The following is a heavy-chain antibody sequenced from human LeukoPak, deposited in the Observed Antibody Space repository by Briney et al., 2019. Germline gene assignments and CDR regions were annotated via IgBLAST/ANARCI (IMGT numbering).Heavy chain of an antibody. CDR3: AKYACTSCYPYYFDY. CDR2: VDIDGSTT. D-gene: IGHD2-2*01. V-gene: IGHV3-74*01. Sequence: GGSLRLSCAASGFAFSNYWMHWVRQAPGKGLVWVSRVDIDGSTTTYADSVKGRFTISRDNAKNTLYLQMNSLRIEDTAVYYCAKYACTSCYPYYFDYWGQGTLVTVSS. J-gene: IGHJ4*02. CDR1: GFAFSNYW.